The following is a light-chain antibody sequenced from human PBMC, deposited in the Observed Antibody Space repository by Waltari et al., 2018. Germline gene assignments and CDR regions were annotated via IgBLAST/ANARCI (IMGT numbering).Light chain of an antibody. J-gene: IGLJ2*01. CDR2: RND. Sequence: QSVLTQPPSTSGTPGQRVTIYCSGSSSNIGSNYVYWYQQFPGTAPKLLIYRNDQRPSGVPDRFSGSKFGTSTSLAISGLRSDDEADYFCASWDDNLSGAVFGGGTRLTVL. CDR1: SSNIGSNY. CDR3: ASWDDNLSGAV. V-gene: IGLV1-47*01.